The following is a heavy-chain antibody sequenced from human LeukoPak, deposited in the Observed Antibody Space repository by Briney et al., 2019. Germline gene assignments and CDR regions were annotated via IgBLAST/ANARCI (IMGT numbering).Heavy chain of an antibody. CDR1: GFTFSSSW. Sequence: PGGSLRLSCAASGFTFSSSWMYWVRQGPGKGLVWVSRISSDGSSTGYADSVNGRFTISRGSAKNTLNLQVNSLRVEDTAVYYCARDLFSATGMWGQGTLVTVSS. CDR2: ISSDGSST. V-gene: IGHV3-74*01. D-gene: IGHD3-9*01. J-gene: IGHJ4*02. CDR3: ARDLFSATGM.